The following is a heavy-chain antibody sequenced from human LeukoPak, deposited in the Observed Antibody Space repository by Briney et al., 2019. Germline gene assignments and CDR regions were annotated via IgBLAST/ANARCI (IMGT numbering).Heavy chain of an antibody. V-gene: IGHV3-74*01. CDR2: INGDGSST. Sequence: GGSLRLSCGVSGLTFSNYWMHWVRQAPGKGLVWVSRINGDGSSTTYADSVKGRFTISRDNAKNTLYLQMSSLRAEDTAVYFCARTSEGGYFDYWGQGAVVTVSS. J-gene: IGHJ4*02. CDR3: ARTSEGGYFDY. CDR1: GLTFSNYW.